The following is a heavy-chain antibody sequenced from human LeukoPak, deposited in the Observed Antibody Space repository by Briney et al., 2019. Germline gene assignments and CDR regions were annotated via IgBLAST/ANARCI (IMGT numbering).Heavy chain of an antibody. V-gene: IGHV3-72*01. D-gene: IGHD6-13*01. CDR3: ARDLGQQGFDY. Sequence: QPGGSLRLSCAASGFTFSDYYMDWVRQAPGKGLEWVGRIRDKAHSYTTEYAASVKGRFTVSRDDSKNSLYLQMNSLKTEDTAIYYCARDLGQQGFDYWGQGTPVTVSS. CDR1: GFTFSDYY. J-gene: IGHJ4*02. CDR2: IRDKAHSYTT.